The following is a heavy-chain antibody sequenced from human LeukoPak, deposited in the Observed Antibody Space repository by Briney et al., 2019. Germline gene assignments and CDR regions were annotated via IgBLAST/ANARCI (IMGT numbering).Heavy chain of an antibody. J-gene: IGHJ4*02. Sequence: GGSLRLSCAASGFAFSSYAMHWVRQAPGKGLEWVSSISSSSSYIYYADSVKGRFTISRDNAKNSLYLQMNSLRAEDTAVYYCAREESWNYAPGELWGQGTLVTVSS. V-gene: IGHV3-21*01. D-gene: IGHD1-7*01. CDR2: ISSSSSYI. CDR1: GFAFSSYA. CDR3: AREESWNYAPGEL.